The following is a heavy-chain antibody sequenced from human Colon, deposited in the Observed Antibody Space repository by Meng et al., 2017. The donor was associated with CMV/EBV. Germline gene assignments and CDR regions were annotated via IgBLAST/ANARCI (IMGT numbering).Heavy chain of an antibody. CDR2: MDPTTGRT. CDR3: ASHSSYVWGSHH. Sequence: QVQLVEFGAGVRMPGGAVKVSCQASGYSFTGYYIHWVRQAPGQGLEWMGWMDPTTGRTDYAQKFQGTVTMTRDTSISTAYLELSRLTSDDTAVYYCASHSSYVWGSHHWGQGTLVTVSS. V-gene: IGHV1-2*02. J-gene: IGHJ1*01. CDR1: GYSFTGYY. D-gene: IGHD3-16*01.